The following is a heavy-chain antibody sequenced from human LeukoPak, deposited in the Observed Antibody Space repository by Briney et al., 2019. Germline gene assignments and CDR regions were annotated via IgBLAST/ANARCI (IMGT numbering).Heavy chain of an antibody. D-gene: IGHD6-13*01. CDR2: IYYSGST. J-gene: IGHJ5*02. CDR3: ARYGIAAALNWFDP. Sequence: PSETLSLTCTVSGDSISSGGYYWSWVRQHPGKGLEWIGYIYYSGSTYYNPSLKSRVTISVDTSKNPFSLKLSSVTAADTAVYYCARYGIAAALNWFDPWGQGTLVTVSS. CDR1: GDSISSGGYY. V-gene: IGHV4-31*03.